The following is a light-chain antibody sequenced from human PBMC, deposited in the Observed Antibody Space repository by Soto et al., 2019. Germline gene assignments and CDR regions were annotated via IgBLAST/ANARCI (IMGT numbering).Light chain of an antibody. CDR2: YDR. Sequence: SYVLTQPPSVSVAPGKTARFSCGGNDIGSQSVHWYQQKPGQAPVLLIYYDRERPSGIPERFSGSNSGNTATLTISRVEAGDEADYYCQVWDSSSDHRVFGGGTKVIVL. CDR3: QVWDSSSDHRV. J-gene: IGLJ3*02. V-gene: IGLV3-21*04. CDR1: DIGSQS.